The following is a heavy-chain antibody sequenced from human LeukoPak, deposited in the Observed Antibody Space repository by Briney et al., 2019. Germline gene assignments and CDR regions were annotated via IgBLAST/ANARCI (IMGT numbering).Heavy chain of an antibody. J-gene: IGHJ4*02. V-gene: IGHV1-24*01. CDR2: FDPEDGGT. CDR3: ATAADIVATIPFDY. Sequence: GASVKVSCKVSGYTLTELSMHWVRQAPGKGLEWMGGFDPEDGGTIYAQKFQGRVTMTEDTSTDTAYMELSSLRSEDTAVYYCATAADIVATIPFDYWGQGTLVTVSS. CDR1: GYTLTELS. D-gene: IGHD5-12*01.